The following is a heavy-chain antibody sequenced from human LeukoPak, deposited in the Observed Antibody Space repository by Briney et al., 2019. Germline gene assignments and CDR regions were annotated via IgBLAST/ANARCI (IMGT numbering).Heavy chain of an antibody. CDR3: ARVPQYCSSTSCHYYMDV. CDR2: ISSSSSYI. CDR1: GFTFSSYS. J-gene: IGHJ6*03. D-gene: IGHD2-2*01. V-gene: IGHV3-21*01. Sequence: GGSLRLFCAASGFTFSSYSMNWVRQAPGKGLEWVSSISSSSSYIYYADSVKGRFTISRDNAKNSLYLQMNSLRAEDTAVYYCARVPQYCSSTSCHYYMDVWGKGTTVTVSS.